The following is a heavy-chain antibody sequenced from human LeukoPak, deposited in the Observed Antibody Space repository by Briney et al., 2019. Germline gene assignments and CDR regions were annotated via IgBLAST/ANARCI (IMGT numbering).Heavy chain of an antibody. V-gene: IGHV3-7*05. CDR2: IKGDGSET. CDR3: AKISIGDSSGYYPFDY. CDR1: GFTFSSHW. D-gene: IGHD3-22*01. Sequence: GGSLRLTCAASGFTFSSHWMNWVRQAPGKGLEWVANIKGDGSETYYLDSVKGRFTISRDNAKNSLYLQMNSLRAEDTAVYYCAKISIGDSSGYYPFDYWGQGTLVTVSS. J-gene: IGHJ4*02.